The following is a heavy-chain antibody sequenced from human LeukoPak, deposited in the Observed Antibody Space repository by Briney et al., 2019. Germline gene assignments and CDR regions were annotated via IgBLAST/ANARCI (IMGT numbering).Heavy chain of an antibody. CDR1: GGSISSHY. D-gene: IGHD3-16*01. Sequence: PSETLSLTCTVSGGSISSHYWSWIRQPPGKGLEWIGYIYNSVSTNYNPSLKSRVTISLDTSKNQFSLHLTSVTAADTAVYFCARDDYGVFDAFDVWGQGTVVTVSS. V-gene: IGHV4-59*08. J-gene: IGHJ3*01. CDR2: IYNSVST. CDR3: ARDDYGVFDAFDV.